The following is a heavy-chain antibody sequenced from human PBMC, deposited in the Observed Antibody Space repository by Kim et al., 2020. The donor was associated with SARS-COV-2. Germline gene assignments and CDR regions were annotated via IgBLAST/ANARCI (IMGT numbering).Heavy chain of an antibody. CDR3: ASALGH. Sequence: YTRGHTNYNPSLQSRVTMAVDMSKNRFSLKLSSVTAADTAVYDCASALGHWGQGTLVTVSS. CDR2: YTRGHT. D-gene: IGHD3-16*02. V-gene: IGHV4-4*07. J-gene: IGHJ4*02.